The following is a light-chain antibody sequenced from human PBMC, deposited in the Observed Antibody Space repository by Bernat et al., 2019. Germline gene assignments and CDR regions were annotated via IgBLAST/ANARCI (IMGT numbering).Light chain of an antibody. CDR3: QSYDSSLSGSRV. V-gene: IGLV1-40*01. J-gene: IGLJ3*02. Sequence: QSVLTQPPSVSGAPGQRVTLSCTGRSSNTGAGYDVHWYQQLPGIAPKPLIYGNSNRPSGVPDRFSGSKTGTSASLAITGLQAEDEADYYSQSYDSSLSGSRVFGGGTKLTVL. CDR1: SSNTGAGYD. CDR2: GNS.